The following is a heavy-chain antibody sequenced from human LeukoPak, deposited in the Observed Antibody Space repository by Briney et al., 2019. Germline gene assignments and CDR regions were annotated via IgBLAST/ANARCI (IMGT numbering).Heavy chain of an antibody. CDR1: GFTFSSYS. Sequence: GGSLRLSCAASGFTFSSYSMNWVRQAPGKGLEWVSSISSSSSYIYYADSVKGRFTISRDNAKNSLYLQMNSLRAEDTAVYYCAKSYCSSTSCSPRLDAFDIWGQGTMVTVSS. J-gene: IGHJ3*02. V-gene: IGHV3-21*01. D-gene: IGHD2-2*01. CDR3: AKSYCSSTSCSPRLDAFDI. CDR2: ISSSSSYI.